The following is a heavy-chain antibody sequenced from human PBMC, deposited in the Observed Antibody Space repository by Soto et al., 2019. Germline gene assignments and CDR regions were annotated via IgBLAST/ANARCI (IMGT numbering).Heavy chain of an antibody. V-gene: IGHV5-51*01. CDR1: RNSFTSYC. CDR2: IYPGDSDT. D-gene: IGHD3-10*01. Sequence: PGESLKLPCKGSRNSFTSYCICWVRQMPGKGLEWMGIIYPGDSDTRYSPSFQGQVTISADKSISTAYLQWSSLKASDTAMYYCARHSGWFGELLRTGRNGMDVWGQGTTVTVSS. J-gene: IGHJ6*02. CDR3: ARHSGWFGELLRTGRNGMDV.